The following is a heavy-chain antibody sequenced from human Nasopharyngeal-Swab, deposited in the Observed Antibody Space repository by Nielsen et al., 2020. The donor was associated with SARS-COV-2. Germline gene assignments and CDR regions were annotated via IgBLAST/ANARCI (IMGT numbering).Heavy chain of an antibody. Sequence: SVKVSCKASGGTFSSYAISWVRQAPGQGLEWMGGIIPIFGTANYAQKFQGRVTITADESTSTAYMELSGLRSEDTAVYYCASNSGCSSTSCPIDRLVYGMDVWGQGTTVTVSS. J-gene: IGHJ6*02. CDR2: IIPIFGTA. CDR1: GGTFSSYA. D-gene: IGHD2-2*01. CDR3: ASNSGCSSTSCPIDRLVYGMDV. V-gene: IGHV1-69*13.